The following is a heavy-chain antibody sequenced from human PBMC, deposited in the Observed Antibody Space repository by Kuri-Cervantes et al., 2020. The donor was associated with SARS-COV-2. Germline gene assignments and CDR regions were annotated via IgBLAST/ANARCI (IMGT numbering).Heavy chain of an antibody. Sequence: LSLTCAASGFTVSSNYMSWVRQAPGKGPEWVSVIYSGGSTYYADSVKGRFTISRDNSKNTLYLQMNSLRAEDTAVYYCARGGGWQPLDYWGQGTLVTVSS. D-gene: IGHD2-15*01. J-gene: IGHJ4*02. CDR1: GFTVSSNY. V-gene: IGHV3-53*01. CDR2: IYSGGST. CDR3: ARGGGWQPLDY.